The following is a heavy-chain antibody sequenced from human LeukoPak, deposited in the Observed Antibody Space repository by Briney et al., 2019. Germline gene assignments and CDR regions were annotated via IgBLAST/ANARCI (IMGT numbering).Heavy chain of an antibody. J-gene: IGHJ4*02. CDR2: IYGGSST. V-gene: IGHV3-53*04. CDR3: ARDRSSGWYVYDY. CDR1: GFTVSSNY. Sequence: PGGSLRLSCVASGFTVSSNYMSWVRQAPGKGLEWVSVIYGGSSTYYAESVKGRFTISRNTSKNTLYLQMNSLRADDTAVYYCARDRSSGWYVYDYWGQGTLVTVSS. D-gene: IGHD6-19*01.